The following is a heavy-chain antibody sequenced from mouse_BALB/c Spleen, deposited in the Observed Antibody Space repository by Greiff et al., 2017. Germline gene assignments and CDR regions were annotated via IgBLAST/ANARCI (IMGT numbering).Heavy chain of an antibody. CDR2: ISDGGSYT. CDR3: ARGGYNYDPLYAMDC. D-gene: IGHD2-12*01. CDR1: GFTFSDYY. V-gene: IGHV5-4*02. Sequence: EVQRVESGGGLVKPGGSLKLSCAASGFTFSDYYMYWVRQTPEKRLEWVATISDGGSYTYYPDSVKGRFTISRDNAKNNLYLQMSSLKSEDTAMYYCARGGYNYDPLYAMDCWGEGTSVTVSS. J-gene: IGHJ4*01.